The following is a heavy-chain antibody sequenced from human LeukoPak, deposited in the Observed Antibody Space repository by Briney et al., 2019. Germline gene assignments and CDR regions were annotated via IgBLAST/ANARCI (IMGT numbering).Heavy chain of an antibody. V-gene: IGHV1-2*02. CDR3: ARGPGRLYSSGWYIDY. J-gene: IGHJ4*02. CDR2: INPNSGGT. CDR1: GYTFTGYY. D-gene: IGHD6-19*01. Sequence: ASVTVSCKASGYTFTGYYMHWVRQAPGQGLEWMGWINPNSGGTNYAQKFQGRVTMTRDTSISTAYMELSRLRSDDTAVYYCARGPGRLYSSGWYIDYWGQGTLVTVSS.